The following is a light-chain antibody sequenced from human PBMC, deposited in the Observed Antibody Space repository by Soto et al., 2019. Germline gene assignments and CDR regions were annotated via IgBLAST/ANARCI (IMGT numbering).Light chain of an antibody. Sequence: QSVLTQPPSASGTPGQRVTISCSGSSSNIGNNYVYWYQQLPVAAPKLLIYNNNQRPSGVPDRFSGSKSGTSASLAISGRRSEDEGDYYCSAWDDSLSGFDVFGTGTKLTVL. CDR3: SAWDDSLSGFDV. CDR1: SSNIGNNY. V-gene: IGLV1-47*01. J-gene: IGLJ1*01. CDR2: NNN.